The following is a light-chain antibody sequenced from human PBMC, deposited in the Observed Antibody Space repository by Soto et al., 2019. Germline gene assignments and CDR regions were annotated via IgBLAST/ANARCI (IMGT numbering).Light chain of an antibody. CDR3: CSLTNGATWV. J-gene: IGLJ3*02. CDR2: EAS. V-gene: IGLV2-23*01. CDR1: NSDVGSHNF. Sequence: QSALTQPASVSGSPGQSITISCTGTNSDVGSHNFVSWYQQYPGKAPKLLIYEASKRPSGLSNRFSGSKSGNTASLTISGLQAEDDADYYCCSLTNGATWVFGGGTKPNVL.